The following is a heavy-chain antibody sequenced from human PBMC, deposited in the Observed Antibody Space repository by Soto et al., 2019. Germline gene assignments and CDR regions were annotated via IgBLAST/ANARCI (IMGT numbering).Heavy chain of an antibody. J-gene: IGHJ4*02. CDR3: VHRQYSSYFDD. CDR2: LYWDDDK. V-gene: IGHV2-5*05. Sequence: QITLKESGPTLVKPTQALTLTCNYSGVSFSSVGVAVGWIRQPPGKALEWLALLYWDDDKKYGPSLENRLTVTRDTSKNQVVLTMINMDPMDTATYYCVHRQYSSYFDDWGRGTRVTVSS. CDR1: GVSFSSVGVA. D-gene: IGHD2-15*01.